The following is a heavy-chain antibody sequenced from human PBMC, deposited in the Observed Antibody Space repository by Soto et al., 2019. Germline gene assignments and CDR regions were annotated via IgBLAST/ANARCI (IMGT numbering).Heavy chain of an antibody. D-gene: IGHD4-17*01. J-gene: IGHJ3*02. CDR2: IIPILGIA. Sequence: QDQLVQSGAEVKKPGSSVKVSCKASGGTFSSYTISWVRQAPGQGLEWMGRIIPILGIANYGQKFKGRVTITADNSTSTAYMELSTLRSEDTAVYYCATRGGTVTTYAFDIWGQGTMVTVSS. CDR3: ATRGGTVTTYAFDI. CDR1: GGTFSSYT. V-gene: IGHV1-69*02.